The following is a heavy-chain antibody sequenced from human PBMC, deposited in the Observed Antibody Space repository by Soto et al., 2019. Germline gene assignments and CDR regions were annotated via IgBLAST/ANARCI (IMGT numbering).Heavy chain of an antibody. CDR1: GYTFANYP. J-gene: IGHJ4*02. CDR3: ATHTGPKWYDSSGYPKHIDY. V-gene: IGHV1-3*01. CDR2: INAGNGNT. Sequence: GASVKVSCKASGYTFANYPMHWVRQAPGQRLEWMGWINAGNGNTKYSQKFQGRVTITRDTSASTAYMELSSLRSEDTAVYYCATHTGPKWYDSSGYPKHIDYWGQGTLVTVSS. D-gene: IGHD3-22*01.